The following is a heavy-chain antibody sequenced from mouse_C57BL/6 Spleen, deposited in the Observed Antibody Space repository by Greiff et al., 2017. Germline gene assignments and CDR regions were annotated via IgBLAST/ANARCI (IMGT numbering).Heavy chain of an antibody. Sequence: EVHLVESGGGLVQPGGSLSLSCAASGFTFTDYYMSWVRQPPGKALEWLGFIRNKANGYTTEYSASVKGRFTISRDNSQSILYLQMNALRAEDSATYYCARSPYYDYDGYYFDYWGQGTTLTVSS. V-gene: IGHV7-3*01. J-gene: IGHJ2*01. D-gene: IGHD2-4*01. CDR2: IRNKANGYTT. CDR3: ARSPYYDYDGYYFDY. CDR1: GFTFTDYY.